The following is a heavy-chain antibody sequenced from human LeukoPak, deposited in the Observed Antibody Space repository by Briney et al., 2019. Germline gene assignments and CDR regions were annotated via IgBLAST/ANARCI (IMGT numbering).Heavy chain of an antibody. V-gene: IGHV4-34*12. CDR2: IIDTGST. J-gene: IGHJ4*02. Sequence: PGGSLRLSCAASGFTFSSYSMNWVRQPPGKGLEWIGEIIDTGSTKYNSSLKSRVTISVDTSKNQFSLSLDSVTAADTAVYYCARGLASGYPPIPFDYWGQGTLVTVSS. D-gene: IGHD3-3*01. CDR3: ARGLASGYPPIPFDY. CDR1: GFTFSSYS.